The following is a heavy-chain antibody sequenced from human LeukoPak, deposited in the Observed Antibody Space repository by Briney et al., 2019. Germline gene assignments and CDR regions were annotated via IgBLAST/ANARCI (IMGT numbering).Heavy chain of an antibody. D-gene: IGHD1-26*01. Sequence: PGRSLRLSCVASGFTFCTYGMHWVRQTPGKGLEWVTLISYGGSNKYYADSVKGRFTISRDNSENTLYLQMNSLRAEDTAVYYCAKAGYGSYYAFDIWGQGTMVTVSS. CDR1: GFTFCTYG. V-gene: IGHV3-30*18. CDR2: ISYGGSNK. CDR3: AKAGYGSYYAFDI. J-gene: IGHJ3*02.